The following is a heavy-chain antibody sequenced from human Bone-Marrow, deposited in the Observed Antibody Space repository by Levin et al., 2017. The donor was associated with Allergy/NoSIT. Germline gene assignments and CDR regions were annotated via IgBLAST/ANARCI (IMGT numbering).Heavy chain of an antibody. D-gene: IGHD3-3*01. J-gene: IGHJ6*03. CDR2: MYHSGST. CDR3: ARESANDFWSDYRPGYMDV. Sequence: NASETLSLTCAVSGSSIRTGYYWGWIRQPPGKGLEWIGNMYHSGSTYRNPSLKSRVTISLDMSKNQLSLKLTSVTAADTAVSYCARESANDFWSDYRPGYMDVWGKGTTVTVSS. CDR1: GSSIRTGYY. V-gene: IGHV4-38-2*01.